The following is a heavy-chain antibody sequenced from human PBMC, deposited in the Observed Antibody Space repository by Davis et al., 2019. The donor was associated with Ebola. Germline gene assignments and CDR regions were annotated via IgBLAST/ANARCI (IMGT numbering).Heavy chain of an antibody. CDR1: GGSIRSDSYF. Sequence: SETLSLTCTVSGGSIRSDSYFWTWMRQPAGKGLEWIGHIHTSGSTNYNPSLKSRVTISVDTSKNHFSLKLISVTAADTAVYYCARDRDCSGSNCYLGDAFDIWGQGTMVTVSS. CDR3: ARDRDCSGSNCYLGDAFDI. V-gene: IGHV4-61*09. D-gene: IGHD2-15*01. J-gene: IGHJ3*02. CDR2: IHTSGST.